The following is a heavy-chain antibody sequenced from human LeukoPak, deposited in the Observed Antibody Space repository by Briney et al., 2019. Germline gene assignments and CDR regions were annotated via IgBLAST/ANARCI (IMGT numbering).Heavy chain of an antibody. CDR1: GFTFSSYA. J-gene: IGHJ4*02. CDR2: ISGSGGST. CDR3: AKMLYYDFWSGSVFDY. V-gene: IGHV3-23*01. Sequence: GGSLRLSCAASGFTFSSYAMSWVRQAPGKGLEWVSAISGSGGSTYYADSAKGRFTISRDNSKNTLYLQMNSLRAEDTAVYYCAKMLYYDFWSGSVFDYWGQGTLVTVSS. D-gene: IGHD3-3*01.